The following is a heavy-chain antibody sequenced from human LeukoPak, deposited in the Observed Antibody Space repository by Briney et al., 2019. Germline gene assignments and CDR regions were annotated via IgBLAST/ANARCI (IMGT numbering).Heavy chain of an antibody. Sequence: PSETLSLTCTVSGGSIGTYYWSWIRQSPGKGLEWIGYIYVTGTRYNPSLKSRVIISVDTSKSQFSLNLSSVTAADTAVYYCARDAYRGVTQFDPWGQGTLVTVSS. CDR2: IYVTGT. CDR3: ARDAYRGVTQFDP. J-gene: IGHJ5*02. CDR1: GGSIGTYY. V-gene: IGHV4-59*01. D-gene: IGHD3-10*01.